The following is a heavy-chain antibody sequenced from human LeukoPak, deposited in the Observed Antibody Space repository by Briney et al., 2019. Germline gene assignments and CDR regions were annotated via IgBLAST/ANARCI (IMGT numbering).Heavy chain of an antibody. CDR2: ISVYNGNT. CDR3: ARCPTSGGRCYEFDY. D-gene: IGHD2-15*01. J-gene: IGHJ4*02. CDR1: VYTFANYG. V-gene: IGHV1-18*01. Sequence: ASVKVFCKASVYTFANYGINGVRQAPGQGLEWMGWISVYNGNTNYAQNLQGRVTMTTDTSTSTAYMELKSLRSDDTAVYYFARCPTSGGRCYEFDYWGQGTLVTVSS.